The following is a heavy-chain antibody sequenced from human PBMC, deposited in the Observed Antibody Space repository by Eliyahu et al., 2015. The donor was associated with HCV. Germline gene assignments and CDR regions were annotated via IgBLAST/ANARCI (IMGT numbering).Heavy chain of an antibody. D-gene: IGHD3-10*01. V-gene: IGHV3-33*01. CDR2: IWYDGSNK. CDR3: ARDSGHSLLWFGELSYFDY. Sequence: QVQLVESGGGVVQPGRSLRLSCAASGFXFSSYGMHWVRQAPGKGLEWVAVIWYDGSNKYYADSVKGRFTISRDNSKNTLYLQMNSLRAEDTAVYYCARDSGHSLLWFGELSYFDYWGQGTLVTVSS. CDR1: GFXFSSYG. J-gene: IGHJ4*02.